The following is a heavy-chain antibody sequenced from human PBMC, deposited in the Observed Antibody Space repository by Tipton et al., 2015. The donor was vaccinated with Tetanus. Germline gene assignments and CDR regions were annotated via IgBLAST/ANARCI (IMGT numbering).Heavy chain of an antibody. CDR1: GGSISSSSYY. CDR3: ATNRVTTHDWFDP. Sequence: TLSLTCTVSGGSISSSSYYWGWIRQPPGKGLEWIGSMSYSGRTYYNPSLKSRVTISVDTSKNQFSLKLSSVTAADTAVYYCATNRVTTHDWFDPWGPGTLVTVSS. CDR2: MSYSGRT. J-gene: IGHJ5*02. V-gene: IGHV4-39*01. D-gene: IGHD1-1*01.